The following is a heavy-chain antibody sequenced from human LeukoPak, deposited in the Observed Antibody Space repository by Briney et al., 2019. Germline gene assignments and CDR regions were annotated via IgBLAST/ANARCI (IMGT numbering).Heavy chain of an antibody. CDR1: AYTFTSFG. V-gene: IGHV1-18*01. J-gene: IGHJ4*02. D-gene: IGHD3-22*01. Sequence: ASVKVSCKASAYTFTSFGISWVRQAPGQGLEWMGWISAYNGNTNYAQKFQGRVTMTTDTSTSTAYMELRSLRSDDTAVYYCARTYHDSSGYHGSYFNDCWGQGTLVTVSS. CDR3: ARTYHDSSGYHGSYFNDC. CDR2: ISAYNGNT.